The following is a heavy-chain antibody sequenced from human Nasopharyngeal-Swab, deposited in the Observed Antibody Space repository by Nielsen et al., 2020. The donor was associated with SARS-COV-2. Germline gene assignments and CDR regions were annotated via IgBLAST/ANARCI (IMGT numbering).Heavy chain of an antibody. CDR2: INFSGTT. CDR3: ARGRGYAYPVDY. Sequence: WIRQPPGKGPEWVGYINFSGTTNYNPSLKSRVTIPVDTSKNQFSLILNSMTAADTAVYYCARGRGYAYPVDYWGQGILVTVSS. J-gene: IGHJ4*02. V-gene: IGHV4-59*01. D-gene: IGHD1-1*01.